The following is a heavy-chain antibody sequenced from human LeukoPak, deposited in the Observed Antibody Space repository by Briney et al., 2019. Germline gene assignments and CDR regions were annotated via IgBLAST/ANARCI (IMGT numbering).Heavy chain of an antibody. D-gene: IGHD3-16*01. CDR3: AQGLMMKAQFDY. Sequence: RXXXGXXLXWXSAIITCPVIIYSAASVKGRFTISTDNSKNTLYLQMNSLRADDTAVYYCAQGLMMKAQFDYWGQGTLVTVSS. CDR2: IITCPVII. J-gene: IGHJ4*02. V-gene: IGHV3-23*01.